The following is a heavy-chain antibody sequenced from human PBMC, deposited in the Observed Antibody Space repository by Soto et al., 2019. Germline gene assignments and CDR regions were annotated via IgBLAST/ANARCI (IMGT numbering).Heavy chain of an antibody. CDR1: GGSISSSTYY. CDR2: IYYRGST. J-gene: IGHJ6*02. D-gene: IGHD3-9*01. CDR3: ARRNYYDTHMDV. Sequence: QLQLQESGPGLVKPSETLSLTCNVSGGSISSSTYYWAWIRQPPGKGLEWIGSIYYRGSTYYNPSLKSRLTIAVDTSKNQFSLKLTSVTAADTAVYYCARRNYYDTHMDVWGQGTTVAVSS. V-gene: IGHV4-39*01.